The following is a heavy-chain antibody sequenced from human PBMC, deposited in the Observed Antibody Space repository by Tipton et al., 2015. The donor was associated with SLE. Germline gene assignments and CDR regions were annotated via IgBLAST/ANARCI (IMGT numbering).Heavy chain of an antibody. D-gene: IGHD6-6*01. CDR3: ARLVAARPGYYCGMDV. CDR2: INHSGST. Sequence: GLVKPSETLSLTCAVYGGSFSGYYWSWIRRPPGKGLEWIGEINHSGSTNYNPSLKSRVTISVDTSKNQLSLNLESVTAADTAVYYCARLVAARPGYYCGMDVWGQGTTVTVSS. J-gene: IGHJ6*02. CDR1: GGSFSGYY. V-gene: IGHV4-34*01.